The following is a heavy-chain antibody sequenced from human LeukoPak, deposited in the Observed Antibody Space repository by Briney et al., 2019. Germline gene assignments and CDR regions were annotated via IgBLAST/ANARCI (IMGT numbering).Heavy chain of an antibody. CDR2: TT. Sequence: TTYYADPVKGRFTISRDNSKNTLYLQMNSLRAEDTAVYYCAKDYLPAYYYDSSGYFPPGFDYWGQGTLVTVSS. CDR3: AKDYLPAYYYDSSGYFPPGFDY. V-gene: IGHV3-23*01. D-gene: IGHD3-22*01. J-gene: IGHJ4*02.